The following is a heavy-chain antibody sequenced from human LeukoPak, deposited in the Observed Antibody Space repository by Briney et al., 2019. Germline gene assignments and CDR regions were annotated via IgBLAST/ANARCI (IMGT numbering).Heavy chain of an antibody. V-gene: IGHV4-61*08. D-gene: IGHD1-26*01. Sequence: SETLSLTCSVSGVSVGSAGYYWSWIRQPPGGGLEWLGYIYYISNTNYNPSLKSRVTMSLNPSGNQFSLKLNSVTAADTAMYYCARTQSQSGSYRYYFGYWGQETLVTVSS. CDR1: GVSVGSAGYY. CDR3: ARTQSQSGSYRYYFGY. J-gene: IGHJ4*02. CDR2: IYYISNT.